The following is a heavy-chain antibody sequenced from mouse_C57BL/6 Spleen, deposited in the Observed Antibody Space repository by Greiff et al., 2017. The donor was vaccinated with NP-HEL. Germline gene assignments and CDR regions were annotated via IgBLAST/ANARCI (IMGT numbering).Heavy chain of an antibody. J-gene: IGHJ2*01. CDR1: GYTFTSYW. CDR3: ARKGLYDYDGAFDY. CDR2: IDPSDSYT. D-gene: IGHD2-4*01. V-gene: IGHV1-50*01. Sequence: VQLQQPGAELVKPGASVKLSCKASGYTFTSYWMQWVKQRPGQGLEWIGEIDPSDSYTNYNQKFKGKATLTVDTSSSTAYMQLSSLTSEDSAVYYCARKGLYDYDGAFDYWGQGTTLTVSS.